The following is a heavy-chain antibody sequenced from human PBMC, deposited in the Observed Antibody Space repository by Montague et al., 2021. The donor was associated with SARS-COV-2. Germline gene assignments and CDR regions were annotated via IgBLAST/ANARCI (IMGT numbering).Heavy chain of an antibody. J-gene: IGHJ6*03. D-gene: IGHD6-25*01. CDR2: ISSSSSYI. CDR1: GFTFSSYS. Sequence: SLSLSWAASGFTFSSYSMNWVRQAPGKGLEWVSSISSSSSYIYYADSVKGRFTISRDNAKNSLYLQMNSLRAEDTAVYYCARDLEADYYYYMDVWGKGTTVTVSS. CDR3: ARDLEADYYYYMDV. V-gene: IGHV3-21*01.